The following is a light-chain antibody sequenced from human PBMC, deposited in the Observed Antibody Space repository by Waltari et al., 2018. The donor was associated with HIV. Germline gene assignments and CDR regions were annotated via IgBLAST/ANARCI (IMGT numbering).Light chain of an antibody. Sequence: QSALTQPASVSGSPGQSITISCTGSSSDVGNYNLVSWYQQHPGKAPKLMLYEVTKRPSGVPDRFSGSKSGNTASLTVSGLQTEDEADYYCSSYAGSNNLIFGGGTKLTVL. CDR2: EVT. CDR1: SSDVGNYNL. CDR3: SSYAGSNNLI. V-gene: IGLV2-8*01. J-gene: IGLJ2*01.